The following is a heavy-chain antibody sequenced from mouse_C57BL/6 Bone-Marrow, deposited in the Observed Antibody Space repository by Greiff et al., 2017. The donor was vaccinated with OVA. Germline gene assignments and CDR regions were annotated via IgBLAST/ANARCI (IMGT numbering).Heavy chain of an antibody. CDR3: ARLPTVVADYYAMDY. J-gene: IGHJ4*01. CDR2: INSDGGST. D-gene: IGHD1-1*01. Sequence: EVMLVESGGGLVQPGESLKLSCESNEYEFPSHDMSWVRKTPEKRLELVAAINSDGGSTYYPDTMERRFIISRDNTKKTLYLQMSSLRSEDTALYYCARLPTVVADYYAMDYWGQGTSVTVSS. CDR1: EYEFPSHD. V-gene: IGHV5-2*01.